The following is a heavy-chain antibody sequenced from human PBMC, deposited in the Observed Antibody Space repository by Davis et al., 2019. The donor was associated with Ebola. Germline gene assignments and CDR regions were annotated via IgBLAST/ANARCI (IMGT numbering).Heavy chain of an antibody. Sequence: ASVKVSCKASGGTFSSYAISWVRQAPGQRLEWMGWINAGNGNTKYSQKFQGRVTITRDTSASTAYMKLSSLISEDTAVYYCARATVTKGWYYYYGIDIWGQGTTVTVSS. CDR2: INAGNGNT. D-gene: IGHD4-11*01. CDR3: ARATVTKGWYYYYGIDI. V-gene: IGHV1-3*01. J-gene: IGHJ6*02. CDR1: GGTFSSYA.